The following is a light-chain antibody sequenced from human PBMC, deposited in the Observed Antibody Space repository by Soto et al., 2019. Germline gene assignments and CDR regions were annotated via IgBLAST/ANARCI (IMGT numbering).Light chain of an antibody. V-gene: IGKV1-39*01. CDR3: QQSYTTPRT. Sequence: DIQMTQSPSSLSASVGDRVTITCRASQNINTYLNWYQQKPGKALKLLIYGTSSLQSGVPSRFSGSGSGTDFTLTISSLQPEHFATYSCQQSYTTPRTFGQGTKVDIK. CDR2: GTS. CDR1: QNINTY. J-gene: IGKJ1*01.